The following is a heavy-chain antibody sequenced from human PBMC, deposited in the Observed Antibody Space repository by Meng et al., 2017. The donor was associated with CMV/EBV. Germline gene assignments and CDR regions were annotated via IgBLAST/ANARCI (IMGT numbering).Heavy chain of an antibody. CDR3: AKDPPYYDFWSGPTP. CDR1: GFTFSSYA. CDR2: ISGSGGST. V-gene: IGHV3-23*01. D-gene: IGHD3-3*01. J-gene: IGHJ4*02. Sequence: GESLKISCAACGFTFSSYAMSWVRQAPGKGLEWVSAISGSGGSTYYADSVKGRFTISRDNSKNTLYLQMNSLRAEDTAVYYCAKDPPYYDFWSGPTPWGQGTLVTVSS.